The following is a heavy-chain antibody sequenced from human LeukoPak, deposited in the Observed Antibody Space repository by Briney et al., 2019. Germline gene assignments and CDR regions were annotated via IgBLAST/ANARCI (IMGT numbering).Heavy chain of an antibody. CDR1: GFTFSSYG. J-gene: IGHJ4*02. V-gene: IGHV3-30*02. CDR3: AKDRIAVAGLDY. CDR2: IRYDGSNK. D-gene: IGHD6-19*01. Sequence: GGSLRLSCAASGFTFSSYGMHWVRQAPGKGLEWVTFIRYDGSNKYYADSVKGRFTISRDNSKNTLYLQMNSLRAEDTAVYYCAKDRIAVAGLDYWGQGTLVTVSS.